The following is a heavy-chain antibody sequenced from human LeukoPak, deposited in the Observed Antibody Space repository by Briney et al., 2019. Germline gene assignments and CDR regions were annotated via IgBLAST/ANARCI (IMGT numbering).Heavy chain of an antibody. V-gene: IGHV3-30*03. CDR2: ISYNGDNH. CDR3: VQVYPTLNTSSVLGS. CDR1: GFIFSNYS. J-gene: IGHJ4*03. D-gene: IGHD3-16*01. Sequence: PGVSLRLSCAASGFIFSNYSIHWVRQAPGKGLEWVTSISYNGDNHHYADPVKGRFTISRDNSKNTVYLQIDALGTEASAVYYCVQVYPTLNTSSVLGSWGQGTLVTVSS.